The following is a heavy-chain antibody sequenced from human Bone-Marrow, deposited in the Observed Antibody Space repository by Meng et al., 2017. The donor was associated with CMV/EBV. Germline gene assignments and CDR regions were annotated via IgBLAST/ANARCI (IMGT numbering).Heavy chain of an antibody. V-gene: IGHV3-74*01. CDR1: GFTFSSYW. J-gene: IGHJ6*02. D-gene: IGHD3-22*01. Sequence: GESLKISCATSGFTFSSYWMHWVRQAPGKGLVWVSRINSDGSSTSHADSVKGRFTISRYNAKNTLYLQMNSLRAEDTAVYYCALIATTVYYYGMDVWGQGTTVTVSS. CDR3: ALIATTVYYYGMDV. CDR2: INSDGSST.